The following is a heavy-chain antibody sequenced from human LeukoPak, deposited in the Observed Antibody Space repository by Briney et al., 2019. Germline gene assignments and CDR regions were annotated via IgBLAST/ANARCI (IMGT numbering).Heavy chain of an antibody. CDR3: ARATLGYCSSTSCYEDYYYYYGMDV. V-gene: IGHV4-59*01. CDR1: GGSISSYY. D-gene: IGHD2-2*01. CDR2: IYYSGST. Sequence: SETLSLTCAVSGGSISSYYWSWIRQPPGKGLGWIGYIYYSGSTNYNPSLKSRVTISVDTSKNQFSLKLSSVTAADTAVYYCARATLGYCSSTSCYEDYYYYYGMDVWGQGTTVTVSS. J-gene: IGHJ6*02.